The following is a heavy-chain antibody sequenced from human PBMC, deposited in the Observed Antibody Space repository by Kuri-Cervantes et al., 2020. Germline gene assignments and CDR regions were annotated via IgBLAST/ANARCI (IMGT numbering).Heavy chain of an antibody. Sequence: SVKVSCKASGGTFSSYAISWVRQAPGQGLEWMGGIIPIFGTANYAQKFQGRVTITTDESTSTACMELSSLRSEDTAVYYCARHLWEDNWGFNWFDPWGQGTLVTVSS. CDR1: GGTFSSYA. V-gene: IGHV1-69*05. CDR2: IIPIFGTA. CDR3: ARHLWEDNWGFNWFDP. D-gene: IGHD7-27*01. J-gene: IGHJ5*02.